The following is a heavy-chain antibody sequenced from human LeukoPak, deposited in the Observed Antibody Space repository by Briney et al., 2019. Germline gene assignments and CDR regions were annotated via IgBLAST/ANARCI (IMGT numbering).Heavy chain of an antibody. D-gene: IGHD6-19*01. J-gene: IGHJ5*02. Sequence: SETLSLTCTVSGGSISSGAYYWSWIRQHPGKGLEWIGYIYYSGVTYYSPSLKSRLTISLDTSKNQFSLKLSSVTAADTAVYYCARYGSGGNNWLDPWGQGTLVTVSS. CDR3: ARYGSGGNNWLDP. CDR2: IYYSGVT. CDR1: GGSISSGAYY. V-gene: IGHV4-31*03.